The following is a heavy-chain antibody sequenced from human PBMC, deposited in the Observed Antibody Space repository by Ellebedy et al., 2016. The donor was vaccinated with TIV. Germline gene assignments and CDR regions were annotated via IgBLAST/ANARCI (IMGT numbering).Heavy chain of an antibody. CDR3: ARGPILWFGEWLDY. J-gene: IGHJ4*02. CDR2: INACNGNT. V-gene: IGHV1-3*01. CDR1: GYTFTSYA. Sequence: AASVKVSCKALGYTFTSYAMHWVRQAPGQRLEWMGWINACNGNTKYSQNFQGRVTITRDTSASTAYMELSSLRSEDTAVYYCARGPILWFGEWLDYWGQGTLVTISS. D-gene: IGHD3-10*01.